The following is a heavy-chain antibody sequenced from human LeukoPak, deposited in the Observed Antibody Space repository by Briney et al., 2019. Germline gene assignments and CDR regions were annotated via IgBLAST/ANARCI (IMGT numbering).Heavy chain of an antibody. CDR1: GGSLSGYY. V-gene: IGHV4-34*01. CDR3: AREPGRGYSSSQASWYYYYGMDV. CDR2: INHSGST. J-gene: IGHJ6*02. Sequence: PSETLSLTCAVYGGSLSGYYRSWIRQPPGKGLEWIGEINHSGSTNHNPSPQSRVTISVDTSKNQFSLRLSSVSAADTAVYYCAREPGRGYSSSQASWYYYYGMDVWGQGTTVTVSS. D-gene: IGHD6-13*01.